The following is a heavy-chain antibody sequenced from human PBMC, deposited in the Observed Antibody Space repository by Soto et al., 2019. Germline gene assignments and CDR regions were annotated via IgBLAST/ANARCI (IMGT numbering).Heavy chain of an antibody. J-gene: IGHJ6*02. CDR3: ARDREMAIMGPGISYYYGMDV. CDR2: ISAYNGNT. Sequence: ASVKVSCKASGYTFTSYGISWVRQAPGQGLEWMGWISAYNGNTNYAQKLQGRVTMTTDTSTSTAYMELRSLRSDDTAVYYCARDREMAIMGPGISYYYGMDVSGQGTTVTVSS. V-gene: IGHV1-18*01. D-gene: IGHD2-21*01. CDR1: GYTFTSYG.